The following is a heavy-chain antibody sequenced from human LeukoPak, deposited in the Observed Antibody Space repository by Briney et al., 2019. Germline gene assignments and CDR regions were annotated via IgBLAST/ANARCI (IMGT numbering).Heavy chain of an antibody. CDR2: ISAYNGNT. CDR3: ARGPIIDIVIIPAADDYYYMDV. CDR1: GYTFRSYG. J-gene: IGHJ6*03. D-gene: IGHD2-2*01. V-gene: IGHV1-18*01. Sequence: GASAKVSCKASGYTFRSYGISWVRQAPGQGLEWMGWISAYNGNTNSAQKIQGRVTMTTDTSTSTAYMELRSLRSDDTAVYYCARGPIIDIVIIPAADDYYYMDVWGKGTTVTVSS.